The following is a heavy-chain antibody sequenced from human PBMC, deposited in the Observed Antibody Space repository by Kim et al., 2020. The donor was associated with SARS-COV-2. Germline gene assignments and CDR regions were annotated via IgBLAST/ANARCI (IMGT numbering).Heavy chain of an antibody. CDR2: IYYSGST. Sequence: SETLSLTCTVSGGSISSSSYYWGWIRQPPGKGLEWIGSIYYSGSTYYNPSLKSRVTISVDTSKNQFSLKLSSVTAADTAVYYCRTIFGVVRYYYYGMDVWGQGTTVTVSS. J-gene: IGHJ6*02. CDR3: RTIFGVVRYYYYGMDV. CDR1: GGSISSSSYY. V-gene: IGHV4-39*01. D-gene: IGHD3-3*01.